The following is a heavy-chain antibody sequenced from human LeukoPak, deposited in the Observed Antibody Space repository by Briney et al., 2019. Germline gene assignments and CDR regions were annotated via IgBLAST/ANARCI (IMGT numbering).Heavy chain of an antibody. J-gene: IGHJ3*02. CDR1: GFTFSSYG. Sequence: GGSLRLSCAASGFTFSSYGMHWVRQAPGRGLEWVASIKQDGSEKYYVDSVKGRFTISRDNAKNSLYLQMNSLRAEDTAVYYCAKDLVGAFDIWGQGTMVTVSS. D-gene: IGHD3-9*01. V-gene: IGHV3-7*01. CDR3: AKDLVGAFDI. CDR2: IKQDGSEK.